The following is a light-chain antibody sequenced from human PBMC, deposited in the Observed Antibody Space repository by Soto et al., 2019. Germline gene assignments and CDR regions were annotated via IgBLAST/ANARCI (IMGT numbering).Light chain of an antibody. Sequence: EIVLTQSPGTLSLSPRERATLSCRASQSVSNNYLAWYQQKPGQAPRLLIYGASNRATGIQDRFSGSGSGTEFTLTISRLEPEDFAVYYCKQYGSSGTFGQGTKVDIK. J-gene: IGKJ1*01. CDR3: KQYGSSGT. CDR1: QSVSNNY. V-gene: IGKV3-20*01. CDR2: GAS.